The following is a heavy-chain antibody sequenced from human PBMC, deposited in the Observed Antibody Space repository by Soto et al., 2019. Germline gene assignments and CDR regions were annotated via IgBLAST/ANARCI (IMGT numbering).Heavy chain of an antibody. CDR3: AHRIHFGVVIIPGHDAFDI. Sequence: SGPTLVNPTQTLTLTCTFSGFSLSTSGVGVGWIRQPPGKALEWLALIYWNDDKRYSPSLKSRLTITKDTSKNQVVLTMTNMDPVDTATYYCAHRIHFGVVIIPGHDAFDIWGQGTMGTVSS. D-gene: IGHD3-3*01. CDR1: GFSLSTSGVG. CDR2: IYWNDDK. V-gene: IGHV2-5*01. J-gene: IGHJ3*02.